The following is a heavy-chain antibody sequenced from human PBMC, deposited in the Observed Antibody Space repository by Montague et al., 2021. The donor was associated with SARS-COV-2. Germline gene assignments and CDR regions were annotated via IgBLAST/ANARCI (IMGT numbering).Heavy chain of an antibody. CDR3: ARGGEIDVWAPFGH. CDR2: ISSDTLHT. Sequence: SLRLSCATSGFTFSRSSMNWVRQAPGKGLEWVSTISSDTLHTFYAESVKGRFTISRDNAKNELYLQMNSLRAEDMAVYYCARGGEIDVWAPFGHWGQGTLVTVSS. CDR1: GFTFSRSS. V-gene: IGHV3-21*01. J-gene: IGHJ4*02. D-gene: IGHD3-16*01.